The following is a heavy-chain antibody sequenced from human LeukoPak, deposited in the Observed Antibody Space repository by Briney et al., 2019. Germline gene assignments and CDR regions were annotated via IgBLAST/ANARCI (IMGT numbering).Heavy chain of an antibody. CDR1: GFTFSSYG. CDR2: ISGSGGST. J-gene: IGHJ3*02. Sequence: PGGSLRLSCAASGFTFSSYGMSWVRQAPGKGLEWVSAISGSGGSTYYADPVKGRFTISRDNSKNTLYLQMNSLRAEDTAVYYCAKDLGRIDAFDIWGQGTMVTVSS. D-gene: IGHD2-15*01. CDR3: AKDLGRIDAFDI. V-gene: IGHV3-23*01.